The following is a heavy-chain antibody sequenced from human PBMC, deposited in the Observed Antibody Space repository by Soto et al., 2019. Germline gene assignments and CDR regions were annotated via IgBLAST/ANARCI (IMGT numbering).Heavy chain of an antibody. CDR3: ARSYCGGDCYSDFDAFDI. CDR1: GCPISSGGFS. Sequence: SETLSLTCAVSGCPISSGGFSWSWLRQPPGKGLEWIGYMYHAGSTYYNPSLEGRATISVDRSKNQFSLRVSSVTAADTAVYYCARSYCGGDCYSDFDAFDIWGRGTMVTVPS. D-gene: IGHD2-21*02. J-gene: IGHJ3*02. CDR2: MYHAGST. V-gene: IGHV4-30-2*01.